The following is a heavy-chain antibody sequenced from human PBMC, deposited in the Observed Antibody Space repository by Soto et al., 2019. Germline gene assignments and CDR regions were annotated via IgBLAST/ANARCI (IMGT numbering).Heavy chain of an antibody. CDR3: ARVLGYCSGGSCYQIDY. CDR2: MSSSSSYI. Sequence: GGSLILSCAASGFTFSRYNMNGFRQAPGKGLEWVSSMSSSSSYIYYADSVKGRFTISRDNAKNSLYLQMNSLRAEDTAVYYCARVLGYCSGGSCYQIDYWGQGTLVTVSS. J-gene: IGHJ4*02. D-gene: IGHD2-15*01. CDR1: GFTFSRYN. V-gene: IGHV3-21*01.